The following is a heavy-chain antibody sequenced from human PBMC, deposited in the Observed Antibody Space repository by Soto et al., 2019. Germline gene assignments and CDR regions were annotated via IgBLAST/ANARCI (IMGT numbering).Heavy chain of an antibody. J-gene: IGHJ3*02. V-gene: IGHV1-18*01. D-gene: IGHD5-12*01. CDR2: ISAYNGNT. Sequence: ASVKASCKASGYTFTSYGISWVRQAPGQGLEWMGWISAYNGNTNYAQKLQGRVTMTTDTSTSTAYMELRSLRSDDTAVYYCALKKRGIVAPLNDAFDIWGQGTMVTVSS. CDR3: ALKKRGIVAPLNDAFDI. CDR1: GYTFTSYG.